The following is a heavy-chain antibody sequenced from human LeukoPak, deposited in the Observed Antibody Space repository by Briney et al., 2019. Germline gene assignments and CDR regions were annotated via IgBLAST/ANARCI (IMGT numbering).Heavy chain of an antibody. Sequence: GASVKVSCMASGYTFTCYGISWVRQAPGQGVEWMGWISAYNGNTNYAQKLKGRVTMTTDTSTSTAYMELRSLRSDDTAVYYCARGGVSDSSGYYYDYWGQGTLVTVSS. J-gene: IGHJ4*02. CDR3: ARGGVSDSSGYYYDY. CDR2: ISAYNGNT. D-gene: IGHD3-22*01. V-gene: IGHV1-18*01. CDR1: GYTFTCYG.